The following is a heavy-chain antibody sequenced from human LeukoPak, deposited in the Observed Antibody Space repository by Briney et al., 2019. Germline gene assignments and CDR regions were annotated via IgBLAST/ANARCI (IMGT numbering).Heavy chain of an antibody. D-gene: IGHD2-2*01. CDR2: IYYSGST. Sequence: SQTLSLTCTVSGGSISSGGYYWSWIRQHPGKGLEWIGYIYYSGSTNYNPSLKSRVTISVDTSKNQFSLKLSSVTAADTAVYYCAGDGVGSTSPADRYYYGMDVWGQGTTVTVSS. V-gene: IGHV4-31*03. CDR1: GGSISSGGYY. CDR3: AGDGVGSTSPADRYYYGMDV. J-gene: IGHJ6*02.